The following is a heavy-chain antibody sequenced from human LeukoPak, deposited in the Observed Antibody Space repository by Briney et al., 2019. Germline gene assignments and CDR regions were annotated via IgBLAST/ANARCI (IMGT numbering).Heavy chain of an antibody. V-gene: IGHV4-59*05. CDR2: IYYSGST. CDR1: GGSISSYY. D-gene: IGHD3-10*01. J-gene: IGHJ4*02. Sequence: PSETLSLTCTVSGGSISSYYWSWIRQPPGKGLEWIGSIYYSGSTYYNPSLKSRVTISVDTSKNQFSLKLSSVTAADTAVYYCARRGKSMGFDYWGQGTLVTVSS. CDR3: ARRGKSMGFDY.